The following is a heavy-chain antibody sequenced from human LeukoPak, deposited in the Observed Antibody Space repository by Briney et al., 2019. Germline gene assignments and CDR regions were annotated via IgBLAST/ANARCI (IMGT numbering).Heavy chain of an antibody. Sequence: GGSLRLSCAASGFTFSSYGMSWVRQAPGKGLEWVSYISSSGRTIYYADSVKGRFTISRDNAKNSLYLQMNSLRAEDTAVYCCARAHNWKYGTFDYWGQGTLVTVSS. CDR2: ISSSGRTI. D-gene: IGHD1-7*01. CDR1: GFTFSSYG. V-gene: IGHV3-48*04. J-gene: IGHJ4*02. CDR3: ARAHNWKYGTFDY.